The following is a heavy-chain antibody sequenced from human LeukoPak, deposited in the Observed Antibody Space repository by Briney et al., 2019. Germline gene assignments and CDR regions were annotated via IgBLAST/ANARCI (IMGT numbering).Heavy chain of an antibody. CDR1: GGSISSYY. J-gene: IGHJ5*02. CDR3: ARGLEGYDYVWGSYRPSNWFDP. Sequence: SETLSLTCTVSGGSISSYYWSWIRQPPGKGLEWIGYIYYSGSTNYNPSLKSRVTISVDTSKNQFSLKLSSVTAADTAVYYCARGLEGYDYVWGSYRPSNWFDPWGQGTLVTVSS. D-gene: IGHD3-16*02. CDR2: IYYSGST. V-gene: IGHV4-59*01.